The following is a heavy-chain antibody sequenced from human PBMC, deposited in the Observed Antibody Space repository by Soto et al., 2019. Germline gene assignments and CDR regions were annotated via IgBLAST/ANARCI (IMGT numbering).Heavy chain of an antibody. CDR2: INAGNGNT. J-gene: IGHJ5*02. CDR3: ARYRVGCSSTSCYGGELNWFDP. D-gene: IGHD2-2*01. V-gene: IGHV1-3*01. CDR1: GYTFTSYA. Sequence: ASVKVSCKASGYTFTSYAMHWVRQAPGQRLEWMGWINAGNGNTKYSQKFQGSVTITRDTSASTAYMELSSLRSEDTAVYYCARYRVGCSSTSCYGGELNWFDPWGQGTLVTVSS.